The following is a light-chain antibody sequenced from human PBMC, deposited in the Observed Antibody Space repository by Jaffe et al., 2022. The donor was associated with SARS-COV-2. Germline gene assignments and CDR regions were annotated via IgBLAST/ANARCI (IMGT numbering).Light chain of an antibody. J-gene: IGLJ3*02. Sequence: QTVVTQEPSFSVSPGGTVTLTCGLSSGSVSSTYYPSWYQQTPGQAPRTLIYHTNTRSSGVPDRFSGSILGNKAALTITGAQADDECDYYCLLYMGGGIWVFGGGTRLTVL. CDR1: SGSVSSTYY. CDR3: LLYMGGGIWV. CDR2: HTN. V-gene: IGLV8-61*01.